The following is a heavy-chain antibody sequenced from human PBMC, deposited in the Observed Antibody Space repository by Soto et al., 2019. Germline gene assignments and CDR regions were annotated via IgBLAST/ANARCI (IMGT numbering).Heavy chain of an antibody. J-gene: IGHJ4*02. V-gene: IGHV1-2*04. CDR2: INPNSGGT. Sequence: EASVKVSCKASGYTFTGYYMHWVRQAPGQGLEWMGWINPNSGGTNYAQKFQGWVTMTRDTSISTAYMELSRLRSDDTAVYYCAREGLYCSGGSCYSFDYWGQGTLVTVSS. D-gene: IGHD2-15*01. CDR1: GYTFTGYY. CDR3: AREGLYCSGGSCYSFDY.